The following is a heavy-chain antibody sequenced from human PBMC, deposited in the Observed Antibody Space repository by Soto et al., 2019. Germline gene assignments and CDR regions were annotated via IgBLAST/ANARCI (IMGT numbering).Heavy chain of an antibody. D-gene: IGHD4-17*01. CDR2: IHYSGST. CDR3: AREYGDYFDY. J-gene: IGHJ4*02. CDR1: GGSISSYY. Sequence: SETLSLTCTVSGGSISSYYWSWVRQPPGKGLEWIGYIHYSGSTHYNPSLKSRVTMTRDTSISTAYMELSRLRSDDTAVYYCAREYGDYFDYWGQGTLVTVSS. V-gene: IGHV4-59*01.